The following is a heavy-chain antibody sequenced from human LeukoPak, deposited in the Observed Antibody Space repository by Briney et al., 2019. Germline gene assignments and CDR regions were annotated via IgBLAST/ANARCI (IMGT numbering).Heavy chain of an antibody. J-gene: IGHJ4*02. CDR1: GFTFSSYA. CDR2: ISGSGGST. CDR3: ANMAHQSGSPFDY. V-gene: IGHV3-23*01. D-gene: IGHD5-24*01. Sequence: PGGSLRLSCAASGFTFSSYAMSWVRQAPGKGLGWVSAISGSGGSTYYADSVKGRFTISRDNSKNTLYLQMNSLRAEDTAVYYCANMAHQSGSPFDYWGQGTLVTVSS.